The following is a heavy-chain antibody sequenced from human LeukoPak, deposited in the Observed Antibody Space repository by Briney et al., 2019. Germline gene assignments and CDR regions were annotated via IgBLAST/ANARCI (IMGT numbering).Heavy chain of an antibody. CDR2: ISSSSSYI. CDR3: ARNNRQLGYCSSTSCYGLDY. D-gene: IGHD2-2*01. J-gene: IGHJ4*02. Sequence: GGSLRLSCAASGFTFSSYSMNWVRQAPGKGLEWVSSISSSSSYIYYADSVKGRFTISRDNAKNSLYLQMNSLRAEDTAVYYCARNNRQLGYCSSTSCYGLDYWGQGTLVTVSS. V-gene: IGHV3-21*01. CDR1: GFTFSSYS.